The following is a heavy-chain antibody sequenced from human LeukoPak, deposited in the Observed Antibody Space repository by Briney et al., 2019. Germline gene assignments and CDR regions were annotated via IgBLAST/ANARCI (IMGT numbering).Heavy chain of an antibody. CDR2: ISSDGSNK. CDR1: RFTFNTFG. V-gene: IGHV3-30*03. CDR3: RAATKYLDYYYDY. Sequence: GGSLRLSCAASRFTFNTFGMHWVRQVPGKGLEWVAVISSDGSNKYYADSVKGRFTISRDNSKDTLYLQMSSLTIEDTAVYYCRAATKYLDYYYDYWGQGTLVTVSS. D-gene: IGHD3-22*01. J-gene: IGHJ4*02.